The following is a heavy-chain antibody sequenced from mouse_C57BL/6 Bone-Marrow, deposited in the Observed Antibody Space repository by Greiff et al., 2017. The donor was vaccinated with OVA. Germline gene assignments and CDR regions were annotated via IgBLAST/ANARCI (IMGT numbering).Heavy chain of an antibody. Sequence: QVQLQQSGAELVRPGTSVKVSCKASGYAFTNYLIEWVKQRPGQGLEWIGVINPGSGGTNYNEKFKGKATLTADKSSSTAYMQLSSLTSEESAVYFCARSGYDVHWYFDVWGTGTTVTVSS. V-gene: IGHV1-54*01. CDR1: GYAFTNYL. J-gene: IGHJ1*03. CDR2: INPGSGGT. CDR3: ARSGYDVHWYFDV. D-gene: IGHD2-2*01.